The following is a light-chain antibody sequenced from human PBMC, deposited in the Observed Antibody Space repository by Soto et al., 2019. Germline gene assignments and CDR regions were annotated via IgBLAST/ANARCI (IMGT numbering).Light chain of an antibody. Sequence: EIVLTQSPGALSLSPGERAALSCRASQTFSSSFLAWYQQKPGQAPSLLIYGASSRATGIPDRFSGSGSGTDFTLTISRLDPDDSAVYYCQQYGTSPSTFDQGTKLEIK. CDR3: QQYGTSPST. CDR1: QTFSSSF. CDR2: GAS. J-gene: IGKJ2*01. V-gene: IGKV3-20*01.